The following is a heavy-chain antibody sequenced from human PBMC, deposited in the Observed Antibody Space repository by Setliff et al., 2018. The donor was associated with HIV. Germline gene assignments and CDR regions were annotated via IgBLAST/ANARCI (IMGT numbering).Heavy chain of an antibody. CDR2: IYYSGST. D-gene: IGHD3-3*01. J-gene: IGHJ6*03. V-gene: IGHV4-59*01. Sequence: ASETLSLTCTVSGGSISSYCWSWIRQPPGKGLEWIGYIYYSGSTNYNPSLKSRVTISVDTSKNQFSLKLNSVTAADTAVYYCARSPPTTFWSGYTYYYYMDVWGKGTTVTVSS. CDR1: GGSISSYC. CDR3: ARSPPTTFWSGYTYYYYMDV.